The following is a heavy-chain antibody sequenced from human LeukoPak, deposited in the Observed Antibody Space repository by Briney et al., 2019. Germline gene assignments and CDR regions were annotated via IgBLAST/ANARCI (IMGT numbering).Heavy chain of an antibody. CDR2: ISRDGGGK. CDR3: ARADYDSSGYYADY. Sequence: GGSLRLSCAASGFTFSSYPMHWVRQAPGKGLEYVSAISRDGGGKFYANSVKGRFTISRDNSKNTLYLQMGSLRAEDMAVYYCARADYDSSGYYADYWGQGTLSPPPQ. V-gene: IGHV3-64*01. CDR1: GFTFSSYP. J-gene: IGHJ4*02. D-gene: IGHD3-22*01.